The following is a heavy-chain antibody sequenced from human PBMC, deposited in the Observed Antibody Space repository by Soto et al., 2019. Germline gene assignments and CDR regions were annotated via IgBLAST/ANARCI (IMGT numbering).Heavy chain of an antibody. J-gene: IGHJ4*02. V-gene: IGHV3-33*01. CDR1: GFTFSSYG. CDR2: IWYDGSNK. D-gene: IGHD6-19*01. Sequence: ESGGGVVQPGRSLRLSCAASGFTFSSYGMHWVRQAPGKGLEWVAVIWYDGSNKYYADSVKGRFTISRDNSKNTLYLQMNSLRAEDTAVYYCARDGGIAVAGTLYYFDYWGQGTLVTVSS. CDR3: ARDGGIAVAGTLYYFDY.